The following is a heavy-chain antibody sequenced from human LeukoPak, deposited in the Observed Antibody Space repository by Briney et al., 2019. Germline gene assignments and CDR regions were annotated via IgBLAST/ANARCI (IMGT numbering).Heavy chain of an antibody. CDR3: ARGGTYDFWSGYYNWFDP. CDR1: GYTFTGYY. V-gene: IGHV1-2*06. Sequence: ASVKVSCKASGYTFTGYYMHWVRQAPGQGLEWMGRINPNSGGTNYAQKFQGRVTMTRDTSISTAYMELSRLRSDDTAVYYCARGGTYDFWSGYYNWFDPWGQGILVTVSS. CDR2: INPNSGGT. D-gene: IGHD3-3*01. J-gene: IGHJ5*02.